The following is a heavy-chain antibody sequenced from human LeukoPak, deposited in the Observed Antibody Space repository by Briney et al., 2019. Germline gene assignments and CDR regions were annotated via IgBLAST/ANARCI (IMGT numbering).Heavy chain of an antibody. J-gene: IGHJ4*02. CDR1: GGSITSSGYY. CDR2: MYYSGST. Sequence: KPSETLSLTCTVSGGSITSSGYYWGWIRQPPGKGLEWIGSMYYSGSTYYNPSLKSRVTISVDTSKNQFSLKLSSLTAADTAVYYCARQHTRGAVVALVDYWGQGTLVTVSS. V-gene: IGHV4-39*01. CDR3: ARQHTRGAVVALVDY. D-gene: IGHD3-22*01.